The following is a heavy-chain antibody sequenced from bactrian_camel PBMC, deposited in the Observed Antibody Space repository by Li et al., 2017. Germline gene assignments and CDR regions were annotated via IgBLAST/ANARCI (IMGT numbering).Heavy chain of an antibody. V-gene: IGHV3S53*01. CDR1: GGTYSTYRTYC. J-gene: IGHJ4*01. CDR3: KATNGQLITANCPAEA. CDR2: IDILART. Sequence: HVQLVESGGGSVQAGGSLRLSCLAFGGTYSTYRTYCMAWFRQRPGKERELVSDIDILARTKYADDVRGRFTIAHDVAEKTVLLQMSSLKPEDTARYLCKATNGQLITANCPAEAWGQGTQVTVS. D-gene: IGHD3*01.